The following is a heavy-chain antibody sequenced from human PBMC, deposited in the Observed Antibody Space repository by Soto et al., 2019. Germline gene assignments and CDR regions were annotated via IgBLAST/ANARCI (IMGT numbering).Heavy chain of an antibody. Sequence: PGESLKISWKGSGYSFTSYWIVWVRQMPGKGLEWMGIIYPGDSDTRYSPSFQGQVTISADKSISTAYLQWSSLKASDTAMYYCARQRFHRRSIAVAGTMDYYYGMDVWGQGTTVTVSS. CDR2: IYPGDSDT. CDR1: GYSFTSYW. D-gene: IGHD6-19*01. J-gene: IGHJ6*02. V-gene: IGHV5-51*01. CDR3: ARQRFHRRSIAVAGTMDYYYGMDV.